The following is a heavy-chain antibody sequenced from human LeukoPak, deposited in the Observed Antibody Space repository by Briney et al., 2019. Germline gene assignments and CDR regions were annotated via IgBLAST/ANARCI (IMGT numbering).Heavy chain of an antibody. Sequence: SETLSLTCTVSGGSISSSRDYWGWIRQHPGKGLEWIGSIYYSGSTYYNPSLKSRVTISLDTSKNQFSLKLSSVTAADTAVYYCARHVEIAVAGPIDYWGQGTLVTVSS. CDR3: ARHVEIAVAGPIDY. V-gene: IGHV4-39*01. D-gene: IGHD6-19*01. CDR2: IYYSGST. J-gene: IGHJ4*02. CDR1: GGSISSSRDY.